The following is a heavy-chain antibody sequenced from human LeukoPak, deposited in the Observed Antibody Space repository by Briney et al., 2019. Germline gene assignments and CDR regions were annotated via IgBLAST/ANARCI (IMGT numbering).Heavy chain of an antibody. CDR1: GYTFTSYY. Sequence: ASVKVSCKASGYTFTSYYMHWVRQAPGQGLEWMGIINPSGGSTSYAQKFQGRVTMTRDTSTSTVYMDLSSLRSEDTAVYYCARALRIETFGVRRYYYHAMNVWGQGTTVTVPS. V-gene: IGHV1-46*01. CDR3: ARALRIETFGVRRYYYHAMNV. J-gene: IGHJ6*02. CDR2: INPSGGST. D-gene: IGHD3-3*01.